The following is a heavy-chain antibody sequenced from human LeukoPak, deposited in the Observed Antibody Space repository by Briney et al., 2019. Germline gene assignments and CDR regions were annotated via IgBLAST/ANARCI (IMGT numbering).Heavy chain of an antibody. Sequence: GGSLRLSCAASGFTFSSYGMSWVRQAPGKGLEWVSAISGSGGSTYYADSVKGRFTISRDNSKNTLYLQMNSLRAEDTAVYYCAKDRAWLLFPYDAFDIWGQGTMVTVSS. CDR3: AKDRAWLLFPYDAFDI. V-gene: IGHV3-23*01. CDR1: GFTFSSYG. D-gene: IGHD3-3*01. J-gene: IGHJ3*02. CDR2: ISGSGGST.